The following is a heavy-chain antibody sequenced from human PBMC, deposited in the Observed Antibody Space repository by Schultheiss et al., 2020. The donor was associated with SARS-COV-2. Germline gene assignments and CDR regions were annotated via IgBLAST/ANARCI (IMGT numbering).Heavy chain of an antibody. CDR2: ISYDGSNK. J-gene: IGHJ6*03. D-gene: IGHD2-2*01. V-gene: IGHV3-30*07. CDR3: ARDGPAAMKYGYYYYMDV. CDR1: GFTFSSYA. Sequence: GSLRLSCAASGFTFSSYAMHWVRQAPGKGLEWVAVISYDGSNKYYADSVKGRFTISRDNSKNSLYLQMNSLRAEDTAVYYCARDGPAAMKYGYYYYMDVWGKGTTVTVSS.